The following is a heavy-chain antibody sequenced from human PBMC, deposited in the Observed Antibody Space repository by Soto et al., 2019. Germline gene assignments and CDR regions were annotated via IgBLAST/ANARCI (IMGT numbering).Heavy chain of an antibody. Sequence: PGGSLRLSCAASGFTFSSYGMHWVRQAPGKGLEWVAVISYDGSNKYYADSVKGRFTISRDNSKNTLYLQMNSLRAEDTAVYYCAKVTSTDYYDSRAGEGPDFDYWGQGTLVTVSS. J-gene: IGHJ4*02. CDR2: ISYDGSNK. V-gene: IGHV3-30*18. CDR3: AKVTSTDYYDSRAGEGPDFDY. D-gene: IGHD3-22*01. CDR1: GFTFSSYG.